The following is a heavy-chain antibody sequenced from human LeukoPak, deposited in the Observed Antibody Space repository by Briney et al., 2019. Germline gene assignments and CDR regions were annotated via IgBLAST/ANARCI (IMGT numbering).Heavy chain of an antibody. D-gene: IGHD3-10*01. J-gene: IGHJ5*02. V-gene: IGHV1-24*01. CDR3: ATSGSYYSRWFDP. CDR1: GYTLTELS. CDR2: FDPEDGET. Sequence: ASVKVSCKLSGYTLTELSMHWVRQAPGKGLEWMGGFDPEDGETIYAQKFQGRVTMTEDTSTDTAYMELSSLRSEDTAVYYCATSGSYYSRWFDPWGQGTLVTVSS.